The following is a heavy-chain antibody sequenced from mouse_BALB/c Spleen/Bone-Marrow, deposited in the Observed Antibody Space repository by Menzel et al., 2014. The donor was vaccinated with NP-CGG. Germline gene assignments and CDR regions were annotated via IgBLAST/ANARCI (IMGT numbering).Heavy chain of an antibody. CDR1: GFTFTDYY. CDR3: AICLTSCLSWFFLV. CDR2: IRNEANGYTT. V-gene: IGHV7-3*02. J-gene: IGHJ1*01. D-gene: IGHD6-5*01. Sequence: DVKLVESGGGLVQPGGSLRLSCATSGFTFTDYYMSWVRQPPGKALEWLGFIRNEANGYTTEYSASVKGRFTISRDNSQSILDLQMNTQRAEDCASYFIAICLTSCLSWFFLVWCAGASVSFSS.